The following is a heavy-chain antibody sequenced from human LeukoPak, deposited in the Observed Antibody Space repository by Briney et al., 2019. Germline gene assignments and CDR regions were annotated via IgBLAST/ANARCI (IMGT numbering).Heavy chain of an antibody. Sequence: SETLSLTCTVSGGSISSSSYYWGWIRQPPGKGLEWIGSIYYSGSTYYNPSLKSRVTISVDTSKNQFSLKLSSVTAADTAVYYCARRVTYYDFWSGLTDNWFDPWGQGTLVTVSS. D-gene: IGHD3-3*01. V-gene: IGHV4-39*07. CDR3: ARRVTYYDFWSGLTDNWFDP. CDR2: IYYSGST. J-gene: IGHJ5*02. CDR1: GGSISSSSYY.